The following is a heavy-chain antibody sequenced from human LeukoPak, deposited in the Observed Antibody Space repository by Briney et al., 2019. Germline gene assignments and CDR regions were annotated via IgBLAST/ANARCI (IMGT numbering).Heavy chain of an antibody. CDR3: ARVAGIAAAGTTNYFDY. V-gene: IGHV1-69*13. CDR2: IIPIFGTA. Sequence: SVKVSCKASGGTFSSYAISWVRQAPGQGLEWMGGIIPIFGTADYARKFQGRVTITADESTSTAYMELSSLRSEDTAVYYCARVAGIAAAGTTNYFDYWGQGTLVTVSS. D-gene: IGHD6-13*01. J-gene: IGHJ4*02. CDR1: GGTFSSYA.